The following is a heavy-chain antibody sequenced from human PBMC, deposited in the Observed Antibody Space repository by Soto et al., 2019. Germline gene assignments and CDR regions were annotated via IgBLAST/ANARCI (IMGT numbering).Heavy chain of an antibody. V-gene: IGHV4-30-4*01. Sequence: SETLSLTCTVSGGSISSGDYYWRWIRQPPGNGLEWIGYIYYSGSTYYNPSLKSRVTISVDTSKNQFSLKLSSVTAADTAVYYCARSWRGQGTLWFGELNNWFDPWGQGPLVTVSS. CDR2: IYYSGST. CDR1: GGSISSGDYY. J-gene: IGHJ5*02. CDR3: ARSWRGQGTLWFGELNNWFDP. D-gene: IGHD3-10*01.